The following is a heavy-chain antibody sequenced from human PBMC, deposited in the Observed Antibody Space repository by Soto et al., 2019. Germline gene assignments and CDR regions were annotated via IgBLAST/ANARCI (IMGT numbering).Heavy chain of an antibody. Sequence: PSETTYITRAASGYTINSAYYAGWLRQHPGKGXEXIXXXYXGXXXYXXXXLNSRVTLSIDMTNNHVSLILNSVTAADTAVYYCASTRIAGAFDIWGQGTMVT. D-gene: IGHD6-13*01. CDR2: XYXGXXX. CDR3: ASTRIAGAFDI. J-gene: IGHJ3*02. CDR1: GYTINSAYY. V-gene: IGHV4-38-2*01.